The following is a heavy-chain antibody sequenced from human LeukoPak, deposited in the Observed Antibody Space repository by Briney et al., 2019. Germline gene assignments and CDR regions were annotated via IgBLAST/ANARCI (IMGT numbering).Heavy chain of an antibody. V-gene: IGHV3-23*01. Sequence: GGSLRLSCAASGFSFSLYSMNWVRQAPGKGLEWVSAISGSGGSAYYADSVKGRFTISRDNSKNTLYLQMSSLRAEDTAVYYCAKAASSGWDAFDIWGQGTMVTVSS. CDR3: AKAASSGWDAFDI. D-gene: IGHD6-19*01. J-gene: IGHJ3*02. CDR2: ISGSGGSA. CDR1: GFSFSLYS.